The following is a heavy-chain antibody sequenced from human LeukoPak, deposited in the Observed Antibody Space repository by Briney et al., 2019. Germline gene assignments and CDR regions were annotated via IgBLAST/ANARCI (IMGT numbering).Heavy chain of an antibody. V-gene: IGHV1-46*01. CDR2: IYPGGGST. J-gene: IGHJ4*02. CDR1: GYTFTSYY. Sequence: GASVKVSCKASGYTFTSYYIHWVRQAPGQGLEWMGIIYPGGGSTSYAQKFQGRVTMTRDMSTSTAYMELSSLRSEDTAVYYCARDNDFDYWGQGTLVTVSS. CDR3: ARDNDFDY. D-gene: IGHD2-8*01.